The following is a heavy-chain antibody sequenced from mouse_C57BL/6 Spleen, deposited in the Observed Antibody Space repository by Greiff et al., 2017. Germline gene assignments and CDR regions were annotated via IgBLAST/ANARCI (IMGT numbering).Heavy chain of an antibody. J-gene: IGHJ2*01. Sequence: QVQLKQSGAELMKPGASVKLSCKATGYTFTGYWIEWVKQRPGHGLEWIGEILPGSGSTNYNEKFKGKATFTADTSSNTAYMQLSSLTTEDSAIYYCARSTYYYGSGGYFDYWGQGTTRTVSS. CDR3: ARSTYYYGSGGYFDY. D-gene: IGHD1-1*01. CDR1: GYTFTGYW. CDR2: ILPGSGST. V-gene: IGHV1-9*01.